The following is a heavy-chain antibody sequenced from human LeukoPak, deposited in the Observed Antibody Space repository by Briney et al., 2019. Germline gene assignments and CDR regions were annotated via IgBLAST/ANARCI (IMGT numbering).Heavy chain of an antibody. CDR2: ISYDGSNK. V-gene: IGHV3-30-3*01. Sequence: PGGSLRLSCAASGFTFSSYAMHWVRQAPGKGLEWVAVISYDGSNKYYADSVKGRFTISRDNSKNTLYLQMNSLRAEDTAVYYCASLYSSSWTHVYWGQGTLVTVSS. CDR3: ASLYSSSWTHVY. CDR1: GFTFSSYA. D-gene: IGHD6-13*01. J-gene: IGHJ4*02.